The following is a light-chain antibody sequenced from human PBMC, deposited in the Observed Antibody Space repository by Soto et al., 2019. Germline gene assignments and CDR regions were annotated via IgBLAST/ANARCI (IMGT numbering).Light chain of an antibody. CDR3: QQYDTLRVT. CDR1: QDITNY. V-gene: IGKV1-33*01. CDR2: DAS. J-gene: IGKJ3*01. Sequence: DIQMTQSPSSLSASVGDRVTITCQASQDITNYLNGYQKKQGKAPNLMIYDASNLETGVPSRFSGSRSGTHFTFTISCLQPEDIATYYCQQYDTLRVTFGPGTKVDIK.